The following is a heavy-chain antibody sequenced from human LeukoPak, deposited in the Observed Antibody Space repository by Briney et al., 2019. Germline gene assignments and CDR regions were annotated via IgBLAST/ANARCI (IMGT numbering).Heavy chain of an antibody. CDR1: GFTFSSYA. CDR3: ARPGIAVAGTDEYFQH. Sequence: GGSLRLSCAASGFTFSSYAMLWVRQAPGKGLEWVAVISYDGSNKYYADSVKGRFTISRDNSKNTLYLQMNSLRAEDTAVYYCARPGIAVAGTDEYFQHWGQGTLVTVSS. V-gene: IGHV3-30*04. J-gene: IGHJ1*01. CDR2: ISYDGSNK. D-gene: IGHD6-19*01.